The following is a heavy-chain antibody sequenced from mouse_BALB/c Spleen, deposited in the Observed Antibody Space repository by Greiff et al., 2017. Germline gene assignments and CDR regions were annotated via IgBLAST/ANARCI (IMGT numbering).Heavy chain of an antibody. Sequence: VKLVESGAELAKPGASVKMSCKASGYTFTSYWMHWVKQRPGQGLEWIGYINPSTGYTEYNQKFKDKATLTADKSSSTAYMQLSSLTSEDSAVYYCARYWDEAYWGQGTLVTVSA. V-gene: IGHV1-7*01. D-gene: IGHD4-1*01. CDR1: GYTFTSYW. CDR2: INPSTGYT. CDR3: ARYWDEAY. J-gene: IGHJ3*01.